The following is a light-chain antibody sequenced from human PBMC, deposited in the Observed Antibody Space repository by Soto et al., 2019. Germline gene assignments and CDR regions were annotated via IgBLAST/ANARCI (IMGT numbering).Light chain of an antibody. CDR1: QSVSSD. CDR2: DAS. CDR3: QQRSNWPPLIT. Sequence: EIVLTQSPATLSLSPGERATLSCRASQSVSSDLAWYQQKPGQAPRLLIYDASHRATGIPARFSGSGSGTDFTLTISSIQPEDFEVYYCQQRSNWPPLITFGQGTRLELK. V-gene: IGKV3-11*01. J-gene: IGKJ5*01.